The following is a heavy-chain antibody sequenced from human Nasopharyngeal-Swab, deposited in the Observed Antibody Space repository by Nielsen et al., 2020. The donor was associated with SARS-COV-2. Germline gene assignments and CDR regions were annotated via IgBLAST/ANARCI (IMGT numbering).Heavy chain of an antibody. CDR3: AKRKHQTRAVAGTGEALDY. CDR2: ISGSGGST. J-gene: IGHJ4*02. V-gene: IGHV3-23*01. Sequence: WIRQPPGKGLEWVSDISGSGGSTYYADSVKGRFTISRDNSKNTLYLQMNSLRAEDTAVYYCAKRKHQTRAVAGTGEALDYWSQGTLVTVSS. D-gene: IGHD6-19*01.